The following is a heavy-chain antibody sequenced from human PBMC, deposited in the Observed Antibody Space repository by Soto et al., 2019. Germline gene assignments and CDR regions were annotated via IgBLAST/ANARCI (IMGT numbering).Heavy chain of an antibody. V-gene: IGHV1-3*01. D-gene: IGHD3-22*01. CDR1: GYTFTSYA. J-gene: IGHJ4*02. Sequence: ASVKVSCKASGYTFTSYAMHWVRQAPGQRLEWMGWINAGNGNTKYSQKFQGRVTITRDTSASTAYMELSSLRSEDTAVYYCVRRYYDSSGYHPFDYWGQGTLVTVSS. CDR2: INAGNGNT. CDR3: VRRYYDSSGYHPFDY.